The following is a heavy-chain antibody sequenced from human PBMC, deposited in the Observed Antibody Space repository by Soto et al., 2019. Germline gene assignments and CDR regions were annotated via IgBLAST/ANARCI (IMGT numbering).Heavy chain of an antibody. CDR2: IKQDGSEK. CDR1: GFTFSSYW. J-gene: IGHJ3*02. D-gene: IGHD1-26*01. Sequence: GGSLRLSCAASGFTFSSYWMSWVRQAPGKGLEWVANIKQDGSEKYYVDSVKGRFTISRDNAKNSLYLQMNSLRAEDTAVYYCARDRTGGATTAFDIWGQGTMVTVSS. CDR3: ARDRTGGATTAFDI. V-gene: IGHV3-7*01.